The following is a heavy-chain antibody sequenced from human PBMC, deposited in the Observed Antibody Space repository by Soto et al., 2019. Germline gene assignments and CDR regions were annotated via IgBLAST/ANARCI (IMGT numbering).Heavy chain of an antibody. CDR3: ARDRGLFWSGSYGMDV. J-gene: IGHJ6*02. D-gene: IGHD3-3*01. V-gene: IGHV4-30-4*01. CDR1: GGSISSGDYY. Sequence: SETLSLTCTVSGGSISSGDYYWSWILHPPGKGLEWIGYIYYSGSTYYNPSLKSRVTISVDTSKNQFSLKLSSVTAADTAVYYCARDRGLFWSGSYGMDVWGQGTTVTVSS. CDR2: IYYSGST.